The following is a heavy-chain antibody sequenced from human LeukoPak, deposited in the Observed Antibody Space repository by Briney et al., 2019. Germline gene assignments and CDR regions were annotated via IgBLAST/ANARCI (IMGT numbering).Heavy chain of an antibody. V-gene: IGHV3-23*01. CDR2: ISASGGST. CDR1: GFTFSTSG. D-gene: IGHD1-26*01. CDR3: AKKAGATGTIGSFNY. Sequence: SGGSLRLSCAASGFTFSTSGMNWVRQAPGKGLEWVSGISASGGSTYYADSVKGRFTISRDNSKNTLYLQMNSLRAEDTAVYYCAKKAGATGTIGSFNYWGRGTLVTVSS. J-gene: IGHJ4*02.